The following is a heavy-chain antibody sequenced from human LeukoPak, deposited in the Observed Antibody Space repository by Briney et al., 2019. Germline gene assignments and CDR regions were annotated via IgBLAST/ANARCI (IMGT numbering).Heavy chain of an antibody. V-gene: IGHV4-39*07. CDR2: IYDSGST. CDR3: ARVEAAGWFDP. CDR1: GASISGSGYY. J-gene: IGHJ5*02. Sequence: SETLSLTCTVSGASISGSGYYWGWIRQPPGKGLEWIGNIYDSGSTYYNASLQSRVTISIDTSKNQFSLRLSSVTAADTAVYYCARVEAAGWFDPWGQGTLVTVSS. D-gene: IGHD1-1*01.